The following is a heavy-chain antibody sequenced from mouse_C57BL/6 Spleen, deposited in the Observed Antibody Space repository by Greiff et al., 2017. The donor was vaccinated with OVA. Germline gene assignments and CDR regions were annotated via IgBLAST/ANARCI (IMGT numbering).Heavy chain of an antibody. J-gene: IGHJ3*01. CDR3: ARDDYQAWFAY. CDR2: ISSGGSYT. CDR1: GFTFSSYG. D-gene: IGHD2-4*01. V-gene: IGHV5-6*01. Sequence: EVQLVESGGDLVKPGGSLKLSCAASGFTFSSYGMSWVRQTPDKRLEWVATISSGGSYTYYPDSVKGRFTISRDNAKSTLYLQMSSLKSEDTAMYYCARDDYQAWFAYWGQGTLVTVSA.